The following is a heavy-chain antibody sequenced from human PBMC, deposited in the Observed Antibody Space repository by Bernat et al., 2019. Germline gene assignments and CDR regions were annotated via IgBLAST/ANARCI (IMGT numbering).Heavy chain of an antibody. J-gene: IGHJ3*02. V-gene: IGHV2-26*01. D-gene: IGHD5-24*01. CDR3: ALGNGYLAAFDI. CDR1: GFSLSNARMG. CDR2: IFSNDEK. Sequence: QVILKESGPVLLKPTETLTLTCTVSGFSLSNARMGGSWIRQLPGKALEWLTHIFSNDEKDYSTSLKSRLTISKDTSKSQVVLTMTNMDPVDTATYYCALGNGYLAAFDIWGQGTMVTVSS.